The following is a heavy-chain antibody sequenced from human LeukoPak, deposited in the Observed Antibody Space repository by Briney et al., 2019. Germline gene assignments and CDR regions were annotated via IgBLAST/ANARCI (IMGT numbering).Heavy chain of an antibody. CDR3: ARTNSGSYPLGY. V-gene: IGHV1-46*01. J-gene: IGHJ4*02. CDR2: INPSGGST. D-gene: IGHD1-26*01. CDR1: GYTFTSYY. Sequence: ASVKVSXKASGYTFTSYYMHRVRQAPGQGLEWMGIINPSGGSTSYAQKFQGRVTMTRDTSTSTVYMELSSLRSEDTAVYYCARTNSGSYPLGYWGQGTLVTVSS.